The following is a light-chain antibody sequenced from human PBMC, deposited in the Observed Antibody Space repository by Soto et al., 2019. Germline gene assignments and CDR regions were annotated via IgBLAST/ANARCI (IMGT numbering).Light chain of an antibody. CDR1: QSVSGRY. V-gene: IGKV3-20*01. Sequence: EIVLTQSPGTLSLSPGERATLSCRASQSVSGRYLAWYQQKPGQAPRLLIYGASNRATGIPDRFSGSGSGTDFTLTISRLEPEDFAVFYCQQYGRSPYTFGQGTKLEIK. CDR3: QQYGRSPYT. CDR2: GAS. J-gene: IGKJ2*01.